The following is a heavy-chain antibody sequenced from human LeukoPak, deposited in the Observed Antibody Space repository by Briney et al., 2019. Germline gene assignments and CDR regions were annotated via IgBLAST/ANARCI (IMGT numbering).Heavy chain of an antibody. Sequence: PGGSLRLSCAASGFTFSSYAMHWVRRAPGKGLEWVAVISYDGSNKYYADSVKGRFTISRDNSKNTLYLQMNSLRAEDTAVYYCARDIQEYSSSSHYWGQGTLVTVSS. D-gene: IGHD6-6*01. V-gene: IGHV3-30*04. CDR1: GFTFSSYA. CDR2: ISYDGSNK. J-gene: IGHJ4*02. CDR3: ARDIQEYSSSSHY.